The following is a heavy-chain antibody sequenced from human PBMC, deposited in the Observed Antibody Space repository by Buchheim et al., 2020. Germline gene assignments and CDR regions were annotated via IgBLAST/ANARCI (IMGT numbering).Heavy chain of an antibody. CDR2: ISTYDGGT. V-gene: IGHV1-18*01. D-gene: IGHD1-1*01. CDR1: GYTFTTYG. Sequence: QVQLVQSGAEVKKPGASVKVSCKASGYTFTTYGISWVRQAPGQGLEWMGWISTYDGGTNYDQKFRGRLTMTTDTSTSTVHMELRSLRSDDTAFYYCARGYELTDWIDGFDPWGQGSL. J-gene: IGHJ5*02. CDR3: ARGYELTDWIDGFDP.